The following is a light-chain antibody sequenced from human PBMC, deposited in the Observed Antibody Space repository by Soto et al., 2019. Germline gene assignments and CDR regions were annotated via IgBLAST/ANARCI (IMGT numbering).Light chain of an antibody. CDR1: PGIGRR. CDR2: QAS. V-gene: IGKV1-5*03. J-gene: IGKJ1*01. CDR3: QQYNSCSRT. Sequence: DIQMTQSHSTLSASVGDIVTITFRASPGIGRRLAWYQQKRGKAPTLLIYQASNLEVGVPSRVSGSGSGTQYTLTISTLQPSDFAVYFCQQYNSCSRTFGQGTNV.